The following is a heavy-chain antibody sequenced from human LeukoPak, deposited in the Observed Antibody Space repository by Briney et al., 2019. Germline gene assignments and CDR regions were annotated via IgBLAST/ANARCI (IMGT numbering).Heavy chain of an antibody. J-gene: IGHJ4*02. CDR1: GYTFTSNY. CDR3: ARDQEGFDY. CDR2: IYPRDGST. V-gene: IGHV1-46*01. Sequence: ASVKVSCKASGYTFTSNYIHWVRQAPGQGLEWMGMIYPRDGSTSYAQKFQGRVTVTRDTATSTVHMELSGLRSEDTAVYYCARDQEGFDYWGQGTLVTVSS.